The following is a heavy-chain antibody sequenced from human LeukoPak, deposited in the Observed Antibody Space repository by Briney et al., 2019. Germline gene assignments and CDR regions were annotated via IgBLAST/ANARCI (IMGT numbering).Heavy chain of an antibody. D-gene: IGHD3-10*01. CDR2: IYYSGST. V-gene: IGHV4-59*08. CDR3: ARWVRGPTAFDY. J-gene: IGHJ4*02. Sequence: SETLPLTCTVSGGSISSYYWSWIRQPPGKRLEWIGYIYYSGSTNYNPSLKSRVTISVDTSKNQFSLKLSSVTAADTAVYYCARWVRGPTAFDYWGQGTLVTVSS. CDR1: GGSISSYY.